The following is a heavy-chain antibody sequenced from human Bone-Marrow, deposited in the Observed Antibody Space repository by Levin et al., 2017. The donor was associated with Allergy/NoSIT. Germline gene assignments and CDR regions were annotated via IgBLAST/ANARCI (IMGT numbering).Heavy chain of an antibody. Sequence: GGSLRLSCNVSGYTLSELSMHWVRQAPVKGLEWMGGFDPEDGDTLYAQKFQGRVTMTEDTSTDTAYIELSGLTSEDTAVYYCATVSGSGYYYFDYWGQGTLVTVSS. CDR1: GYTLSELS. CDR2: FDPEDGDT. J-gene: IGHJ4*02. CDR3: ATVSGSGYYYFDY. V-gene: IGHV1-24*01. D-gene: IGHD5-12*01.